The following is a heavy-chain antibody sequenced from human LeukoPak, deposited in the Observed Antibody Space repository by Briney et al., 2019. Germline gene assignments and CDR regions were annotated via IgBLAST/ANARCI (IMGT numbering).Heavy chain of an antibody. CDR3: AKHSETCRGADCFLDYFDY. Sequence: SETLSLTCTVSGAPIRDYYWRWFRQPPAKGLEWIGFIHYSWWTDLNTSFKTRLTIPVATPRNHFTLRLSSVTAADTAVYSCAKHSETCRGADCFLDYFDYWGQGALVTVSS. D-gene: IGHD2-15*01. J-gene: IGHJ4*02. CDR2: IHYSWWT. CDR1: GAPIRDYY. V-gene: IGHV4-59*08.